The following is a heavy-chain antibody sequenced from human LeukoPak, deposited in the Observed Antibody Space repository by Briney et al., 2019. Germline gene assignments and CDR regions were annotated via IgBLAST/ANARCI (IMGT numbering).Heavy chain of an antibody. CDR1: GFTFSDYY. CDR3: ARARPVRGVIPDYDYYYMDV. J-gene: IGHJ6*03. CDR2: ISSSGSNI. D-gene: IGHD3-10*01. V-gene: IGHV3-11*01. Sequence: GGSLRLSCAASGFTFSDYYMRWIRQAPGKGLEWVSYISSSGSNIYYADSVKGRFTISRYNPKSSLYLQMNSLRAEDTAVYYCARARPVRGVIPDYDYYYMDVWGKGTTVTVSS.